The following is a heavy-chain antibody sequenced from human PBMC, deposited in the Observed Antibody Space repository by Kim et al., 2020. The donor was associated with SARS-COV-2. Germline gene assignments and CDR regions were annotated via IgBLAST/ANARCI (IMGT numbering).Heavy chain of an antibody. J-gene: IGHJ3*02. CDR3: ARGGYSSTPKDAFDI. V-gene: IGHV4-34*01. D-gene: IGHD6-13*01. Sequence: SETLSLTCGVYGGSFSGYYWSWIRQSPGEGLEWIGEIIHSGSTNFNPSLKSRVTISVDTSKNQISLKLTSVTAADTAMYYCARGGYSSTPKDAFDIWGQGTMVTVSS. CDR2: IIHSGST. CDR1: GGSFSGYY.